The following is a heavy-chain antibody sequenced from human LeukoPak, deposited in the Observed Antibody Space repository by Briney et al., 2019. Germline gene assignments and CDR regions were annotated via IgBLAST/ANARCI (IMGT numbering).Heavy chain of an antibody. Sequence: GRSLSLSCAASGFTFDDYAMHWVRQAPGKGLEWVSGISWNSGSIGYADSVKGRFTISRDNAKNSLYLQMNSLRAEDTALYYCAKALTGRYFDYWGQGTLVTVSS. CDR1: GFTFDDYA. CDR2: ISWNSGSI. V-gene: IGHV3-9*01. CDR3: AKALTGRYFDY. D-gene: IGHD3-10*01. J-gene: IGHJ4*02.